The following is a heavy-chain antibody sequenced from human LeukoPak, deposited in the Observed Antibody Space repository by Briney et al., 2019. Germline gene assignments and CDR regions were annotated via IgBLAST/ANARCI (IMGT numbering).Heavy chain of an antibody. J-gene: IGHJ4*02. D-gene: IGHD2-2*01. V-gene: IGHV3-15*01. Sequence: GGSLRLSCAASEFTFSNAWMSWVRQAPGKGLEWVGRIKSKVDGGTTDYEAPVKGRFTISRDDSKNTLYLQMNSLKIEDTAMYYCITDPPEYPAYWGQGTLVTVSS. CDR3: ITDPPEYPAY. CDR2: IKSKVDGGTT. CDR1: EFTFSNAW.